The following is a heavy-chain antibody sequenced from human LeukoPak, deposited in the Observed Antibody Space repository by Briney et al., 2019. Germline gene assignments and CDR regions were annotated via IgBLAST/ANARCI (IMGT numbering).Heavy chain of an antibody. CDR2: IQPGDSDT. Sequence: GESLKISCKGSGYFFNSYWIAWVRQMPGKGLEWMGIIQPGDSDTRYSPSFQGLVTISADKSISTAYLQWSSLKASDNAIYYCVRPDGAGAFPRRFDYWGQGTLVTVSS. V-gene: IGHV5-51*01. J-gene: IGHJ4*02. D-gene: IGHD1-14*01. CDR3: VRPDGAGAFPRRFDY. CDR1: GYFFNSYW.